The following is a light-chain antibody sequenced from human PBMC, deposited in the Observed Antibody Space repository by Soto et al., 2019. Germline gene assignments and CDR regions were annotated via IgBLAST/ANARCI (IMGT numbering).Light chain of an antibody. J-gene: IGKJ1*01. CDR1: QSLLHSNGYNY. CDR3: MQALQIWT. CDR2: LGS. V-gene: IGKV2-28*01. Sequence: DIVMTQSPLSLPVTPGEPASISCRSSQSLLHSNGYNYLDWYLQKPWQSPQLLIYLGSNRASGVPDRFSGSGSGTDFTLKISRVEAEDVGVYYCMQALQIWTFGQGTKVDIK.